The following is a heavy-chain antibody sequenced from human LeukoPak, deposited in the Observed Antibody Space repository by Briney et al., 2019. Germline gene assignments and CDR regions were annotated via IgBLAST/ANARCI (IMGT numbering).Heavy chain of an antibody. CDR1: GYTFTSYD. CDR3: ARGNGYYYGPGWFDP. V-gene: IGHV1-8*01. Sequence: ASVKVSCKASGYTFTSYDINWVRQATGQGLEWMGWMNPNSGNTGYAQKFQGRVTMTRNTSISTAYMELSSLRSKDTAVYYCARGNGYYYGPGWFDPWGQGTLVTASP. CDR2: MNPNSGNT. D-gene: IGHD3-22*01. J-gene: IGHJ5*02.